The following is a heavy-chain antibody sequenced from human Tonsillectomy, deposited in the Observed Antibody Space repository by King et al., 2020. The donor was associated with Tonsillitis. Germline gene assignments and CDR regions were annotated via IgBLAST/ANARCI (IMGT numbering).Heavy chain of an antibody. J-gene: IGHJ5*02. CDR2: IIPILGIA. CDR1: GGTFISYA. CDR3: ARDPLPLRYFDFDRWFDP. Sequence: QLVQSGAEVKKPGSSVKVSCKASGGTFISYAISWVRQAPGQGLEWMGRIIPILGIANYAQKFQGRVTITADKSTSTAYMELSSLRSEDTAVYYCARDPLPLRYFDFDRWFDPWGQGTLVTVSS. V-gene: IGHV1-69*09. D-gene: IGHD3-9*01.